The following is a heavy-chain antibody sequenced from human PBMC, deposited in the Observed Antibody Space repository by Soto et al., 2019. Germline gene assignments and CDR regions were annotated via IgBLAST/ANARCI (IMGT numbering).Heavy chain of an antibody. D-gene: IGHD7-27*01. CDR2: IYHSGST. V-gene: IGHV4-4*02. Sequence: PSETLSLTCAVSGGSNSSSNWWSWVRQPPGKGLEWIGEIYHSGSTNYNPSLKSRVTMSVDKSKNQFSLKLSSVTAADTAVYYCARAILTGDLHWFDPWGQGTLVTVSS. CDR1: GGSNSSSNW. CDR3: ARAILTGDLHWFDP. J-gene: IGHJ5*02.